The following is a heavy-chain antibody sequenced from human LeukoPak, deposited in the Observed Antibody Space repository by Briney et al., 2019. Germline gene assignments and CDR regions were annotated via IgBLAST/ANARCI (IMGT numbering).Heavy chain of an antibody. Sequence: GGSLRLSCAASGFTFSSYAMSWVRQAPGKGLAWVSAISGSGGSTYYADSVKGRFTISRDNSKNTLYLQMNSLRAEDTAVYYCAKGLRFLEWLLYDYWGQGTLVTVSS. CDR1: GFTFSSYA. V-gene: IGHV3-23*01. J-gene: IGHJ4*02. CDR2: ISGSGGST. D-gene: IGHD3-3*01. CDR3: AKGLRFLEWLLYDY.